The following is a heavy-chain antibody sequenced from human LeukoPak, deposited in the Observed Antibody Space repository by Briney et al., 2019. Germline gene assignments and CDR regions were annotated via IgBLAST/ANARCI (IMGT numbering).Heavy chain of an antibody. CDR2: IYPGDSDT. V-gene: IGHV5-51*01. Sequence: GESLKISCKGSGYRLTSYWIGWVRQMPGKGLEWMGIIYPGDSDTRYSPSFQGQVTISADKSISTAYLQWSSLKASDTAMYYCARSYDILTGYLNWFDPWGQGTLVTVSS. CDR1: GYRLTSYW. J-gene: IGHJ5*02. D-gene: IGHD3-9*01. CDR3: ARSYDILTGYLNWFDP.